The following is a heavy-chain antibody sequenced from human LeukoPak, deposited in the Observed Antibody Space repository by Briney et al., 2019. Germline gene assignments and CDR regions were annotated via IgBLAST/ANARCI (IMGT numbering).Heavy chain of an antibody. Sequence: GRSLRLSCAASGFTFSSYGMHWVRQAPGKGLGRVAVIWYDGSNKYYADSVKGRFTISRDNSKNTLYLQMNSLRAEDTAVYYCAKDGSGYDKTPIGYWGQGTLVTVSS. D-gene: IGHD5-12*01. V-gene: IGHV3-33*06. CDR2: IWYDGSNK. J-gene: IGHJ4*02. CDR3: AKDGSGYDKTPIGY. CDR1: GFTFSSYG.